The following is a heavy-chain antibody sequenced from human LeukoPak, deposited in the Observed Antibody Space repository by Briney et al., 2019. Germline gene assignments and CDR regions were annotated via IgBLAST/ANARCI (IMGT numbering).Heavy chain of an antibody. V-gene: IGHV1-8*03. CDR1: GGTFISYA. J-gene: IGHJ5*02. CDR3: ARDRAYCSSTSCYYNWFDP. Sequence: ASVKVSCRASGGTFISYAISWVRQAPGQGLEWMGWMNPNSGNTGYAQKFQGRVTITRDTSASTAYMELSSLRSEDTAVCYCARDRAYCSSTSCYYNWFDPWGQGTLVTVSS. CDR2: MNPNSGNT. D-gene: IGHD2-2*01.